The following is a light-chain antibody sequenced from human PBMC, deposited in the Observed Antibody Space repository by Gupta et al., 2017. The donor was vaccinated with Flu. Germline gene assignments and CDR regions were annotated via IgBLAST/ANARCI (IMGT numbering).Light chain of an antibody. CDR3: QQYISSPLT. V-gene: IGKV4-1*01. J-gene: IGKJ3*01. CDR2: GAS. CDR1: QSVLDSSKNRNC. Sequence: NCKSSQSVLDSSKNRNCLGWFQQRPGQAPKLLIYGASARAPGVPDRFTGSGSETDFTLTISSLQTEDVAVYYCQQYISSPLTFGPGTKVEIK.